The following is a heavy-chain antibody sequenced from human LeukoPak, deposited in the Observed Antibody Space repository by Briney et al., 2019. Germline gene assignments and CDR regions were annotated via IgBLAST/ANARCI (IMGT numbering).Heavy chain of an antibody. Sequence: GESLKISCKVSGYSFTSYCIGWVRQMPGKGLEWMGTTYPGDSGPTYSPSFQGQVTISVDKSINTASLQWSSLQASDTAMYYCGMSGDRVPLQDDVFDVWGQGTMVTVST. CDR3: GMSGDRVPLQDDVFDV. D-gene: IGHD1-26*01. J-gene: IGHJ3*01. V-gene: IGHV5-51*01. CDR2: TYPGDSGP. CDR1: GYSFTSYC.